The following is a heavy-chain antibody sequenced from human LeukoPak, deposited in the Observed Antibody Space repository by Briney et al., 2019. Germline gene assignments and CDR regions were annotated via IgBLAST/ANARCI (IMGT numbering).Heavy chain of an antibody. CDR2: IYTSGST. Sequence: SETLSLTCTVSGYSISSGYYWSWIRQPAGKGLEWIGRIYTSGSTNYNPSLKSRVTISVDTSKNQFSLKLRSVTAADTAVYYCAKSTDYDFWIFQHWGQGTLVIVSS. J-gene: IGHJ1*01. CDR1: GYSISSGYY. V-gene: IGHV4-61*02. D-gene: IGHD3-3*01. CDR3: AKSTDYDFWIFQH.